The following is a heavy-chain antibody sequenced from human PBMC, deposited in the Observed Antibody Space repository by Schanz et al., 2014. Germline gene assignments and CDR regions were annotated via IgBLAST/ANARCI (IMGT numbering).Heavy chain of an antibody. Sequence: QVLQVQSGSELKKPGTSVKVSCKASGYTFTDYGVIWVRQAPGQGLEWMGWISTSNGNTNYIQKLQGRVTMTTDTATSTVYLELSSLRSDDTAAYYCGRGFSRSYIDFWGQGTLITVSS. J-gene: IGHJ4*02. V-gene: IGHV1-18*01. CDR1: GYTFTDYG. D-gene: IGHD3-10*01. CDR3: GRGFSRSYIDF. CDR2: ISTSNGNT.